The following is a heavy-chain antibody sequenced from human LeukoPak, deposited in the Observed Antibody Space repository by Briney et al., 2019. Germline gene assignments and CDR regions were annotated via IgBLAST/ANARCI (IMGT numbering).Heavy chain of an antibody. CDR3: ARDYLNVWGSYRFSFDY. CDR2: IYPSGGT. J-gene: IGHJ4*02. Sequence: NTSQTLSLTCTVSGGSISSGTYYWSWIRQPAGKGLEWIGRIYPSGGTNYNPSLKSRVTVSVDTSKNQFSLKLSSVTAADTAVYYCARDYLNVWGSYRFSFDYWGQGTLVTVSS. CDR1: GGSISSGTYY. D-gene: IGHD3-16*02. V-gene: IGHV4-61*02.